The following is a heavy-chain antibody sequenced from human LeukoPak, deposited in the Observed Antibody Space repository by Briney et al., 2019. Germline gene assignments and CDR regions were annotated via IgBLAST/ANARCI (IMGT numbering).Heavy chain of an antibody. D-gene: IGHD3-22*01. Sequence: SETLSLTCTVSGGSITSYYWGWIRQPPGKGLEWIGSIYYSGSTYYNPSPKSRVTISVDTSKNQFSLKLSSVTAADTAVYYCARDHHQYYYDSSGYYYDFWGQGTLVTVSS. V-gene: IGHV4-39*07. CDR1: GGSITSYY. J-gene: IGHJ4*02. CDR2: IYYSGST. CDR3: ARDHHQYYYDSSGYYYDF.